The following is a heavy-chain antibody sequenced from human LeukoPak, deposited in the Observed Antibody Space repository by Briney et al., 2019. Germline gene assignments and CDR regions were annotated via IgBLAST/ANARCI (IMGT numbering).Heavy chain of an antibody. V-gene: IGHV1-24*01. CDR1: GYTLTELS. J-gene: IGHJ5*02. D-gene: IGHD6-13*01. Sequence: RASVKVSCKVSGYTLTELSMHWVRQAPGKGLEWMGGFDPEDGETIYAQKFQGRVTMTEDTSTDTAYMELSSLRSEDTAVYYCATDLSDRYSSSSPLLSWGQGTLVTVSS. CDR2: FDPEDGET. CDR3: ATDLSDRYSSSSPLLS.